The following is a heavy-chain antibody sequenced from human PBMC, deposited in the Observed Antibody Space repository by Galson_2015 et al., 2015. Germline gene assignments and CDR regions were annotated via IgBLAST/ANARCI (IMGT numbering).Heavy chain of an antibody. Sequence: SLRLSCAASGFTFSSYAMHWVRQAPGKGLEWVAVISYDGSNKYYADSVKGRFTISRDNSKDTLYLQMNSLRAEDTAVYYCARDEEDIVVVPAAMGAPGYYYYCYMDVWGKGTTVTVSS. CDR1: GFTFSSYA. J-gene: IGHJ6*03. D-gene: IGHD2-2*01. V-gene: IGHV3-30*01. CDR2: ISYDGSNK. CDR3: ARDEEDIVVVPAAMGAPGYYYYCYMDV.